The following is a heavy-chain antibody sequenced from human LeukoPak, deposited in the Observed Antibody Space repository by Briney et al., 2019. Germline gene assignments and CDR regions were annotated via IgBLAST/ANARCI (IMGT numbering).Heavy chain of an antibody. D-gene: IGHD2-2*03. Sequence: ASVKVSCKASGYTFTSYYMHWVRQAPGQGLEWMGIINPSGGSTSYAQKFQGRVTMTRDRSTSTVYMELSSLRSEDTAVYYCARGDGYCSSTSCYANYYYGMDVWGQGTTVTVSS. CDR3: ARGDGYCSSTSCYANYYYGMDV. V-gene: IGHV1-46*01. J-gene: IGHJ6*02. CDR1: GYTFTSYY. CDR2: INPSGGST.